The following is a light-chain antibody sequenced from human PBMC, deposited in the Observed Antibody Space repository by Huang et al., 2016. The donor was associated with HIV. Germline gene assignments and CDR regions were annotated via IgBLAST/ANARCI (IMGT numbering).Light chain of an antibody. CDR1: QSISNY. CDR3: QQRSNWPPVT. V-gene: IGKV3-11*01. J-gene: IGKJ5*01. Sequence: EIVLTQSPATLSLSPGERATLSCRASQSISNYLIWYQQKPGQAPRLLIYDASNRATGVPARFSGRGSVADFTLTISSLEPEDFAIYYCQQRSNWPPVTFGQGTRLDI. CDR2: DAS.